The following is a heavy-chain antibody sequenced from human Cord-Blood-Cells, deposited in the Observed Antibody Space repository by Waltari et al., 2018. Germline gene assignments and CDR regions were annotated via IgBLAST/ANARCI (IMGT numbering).Heavy chain of an antibody. CDR3: ATVGSSSGFDAFDI. Sequence: EVQLVQSGAEVKKPGATVKISCKVSGYTFTDYYMHWVQQAPGKGLEWMGLVDPEDGETIHAAECHGRVTITADTSTDTAYMELSSLGSEDTSVYYCATVGSSSGFDAFDIWGQGTMVTVSS. D-gene: IGHD6-13*01. V-gene: IGHV1-69-2*01. CDR1: GYTFTDYY. J-gene: IGHJ3*02. CDR2: VDPEDGET.